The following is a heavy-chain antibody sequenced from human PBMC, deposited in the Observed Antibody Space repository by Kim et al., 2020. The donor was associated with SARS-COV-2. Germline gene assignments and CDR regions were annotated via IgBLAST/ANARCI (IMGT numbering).Heavy chain of an antibody. V-gene: IGHV3-11*01. J-gene: IGHJ5*02. CDR2: GSTI. Sequence: GSTIDYADSVKGRFTISRDNAKNSLYLQMNSLRAEDTAVYYCARGNWFDPWGQGTLVTVSS. CDR3: ARGNWFDP.